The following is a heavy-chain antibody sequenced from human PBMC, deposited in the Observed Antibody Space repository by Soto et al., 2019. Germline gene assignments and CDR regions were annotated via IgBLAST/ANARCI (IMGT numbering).Heavy chain of an antibody. J-gene: IGHJ4*02. V-gene: IGHV3-23*01. CDR3: SRGGSARPGDS. CDR1: GFTFTSYA. CDR2: ISATSGNS. Sequence: GDSLKISCAASGFTFTSYAMSWVRQTPEKGLEWVSAISATSGNSYYADSVKGRFTISRDNLKNTLFLQMNSLRAEDTAVYYCSRGGSARPGDSWGQGTQVTVSS. D-gene: IGHD6-6*01.